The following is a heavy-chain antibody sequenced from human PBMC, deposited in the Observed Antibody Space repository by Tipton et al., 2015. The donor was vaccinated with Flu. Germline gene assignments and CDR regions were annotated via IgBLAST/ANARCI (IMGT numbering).Heavy chain of an antibody. D-gene: IGHD3-22*01. CDR1: GYSIRSGYY. Sequence: TLSLTCAVSGYSIRSGYYWDWIRQPPGKGLEWIGSIHQSGSTYYKSSLKSRATISVDTSKNRFSLKLSSVTAADTAVYYCAMYYYDSSAYYSQGWFDPWGQGTLVTVSS. CDR2: IHQSGST. V-gene: IGHV4-38-2*01. CDR3: AMYYYDSSAYYSQGWFDP. J-gene: IGHJ5*02.